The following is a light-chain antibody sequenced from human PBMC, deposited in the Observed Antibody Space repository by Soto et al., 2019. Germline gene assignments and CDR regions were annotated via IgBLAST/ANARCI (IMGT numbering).Light chain of an antibody. CDR3: SSYTTTSNYV. Sequence: QSALTQPASVSGSPGQSITISCIGTISDVGSYDLVSWYQQHPGKAPRLMIYEGSKRPSGVSNRFFGSKSGNTASLAISGLQAEYEADYYCSSYTTTSNYVFGTGTKVTVL. J-gene: IGLJ1*01. CDR2: EGS. V-gene: IGLV2-14*02. CDR1: ISDVGSYDL.